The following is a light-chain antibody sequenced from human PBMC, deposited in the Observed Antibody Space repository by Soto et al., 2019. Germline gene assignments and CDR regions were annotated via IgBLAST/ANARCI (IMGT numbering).Light chain of an antibody. V-gene: IGKV3-20*01. Sequence: EIVLTQSPGIVSLSPGERATLSCRASQSVRSSYLAWYQQKFGQAPRLLIYGTYIRAAGIPDRFSGSGSGTDFNLTISRLEPEDFALYYCQQYGNSITFGGGTKVEIK. J-gene: IGKJ4*01. CDR3: QQYGNSIT. CDR1: QSVRSSY. CDR2: GTY.